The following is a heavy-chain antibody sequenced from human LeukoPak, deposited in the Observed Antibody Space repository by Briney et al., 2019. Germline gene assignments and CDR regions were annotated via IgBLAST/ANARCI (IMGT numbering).Heavy chain of an antibody. CDR2: IKQDGSEK. CDR1: GFTFSSYW. D-gene: IGHD6-13*01. J-gene: IGHJ6*02. Sequence: GGSLRLSCAASGFTFSSYWMSWVRQAPGKGLEWVANIKQDGSEKYYVDSVKGRFTISRDNAKNSLYLQMNSLRAEDTAVYYCARDSSSWYRTPTWYYYGMDAWGQGTTVTVSS. V-gene: IGHV3-7*01. CDR3: ARDSSSWYRTPTWYYYGMDA.